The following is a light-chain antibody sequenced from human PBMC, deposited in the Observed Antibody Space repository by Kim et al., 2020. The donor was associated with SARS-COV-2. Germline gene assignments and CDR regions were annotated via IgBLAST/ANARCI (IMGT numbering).Light chain of an antibody. CDR2: GTS. CDR1: QSVSSN. J-gene: IGKJ5*01. V-gene: IGKV3-15*01. CDR3: QQYNDWPT. Sequence: SVSPGERATLSCRARQSVSSNLAWYQQKYGQAPRLLIYGTSTRATGIPARFSGSGSGTEFTLTISSLQSEDFAVYHCQQYNDWPTFGQGTRLEIK.